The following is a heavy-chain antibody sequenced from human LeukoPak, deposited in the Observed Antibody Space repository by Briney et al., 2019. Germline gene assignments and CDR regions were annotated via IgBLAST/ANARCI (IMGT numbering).Heavy chain of an antibody. Sequence: GRSLRLSCAASGFTFSSYGMHWVRQAPGKGLEWVAFIRYDGSTKYYADSVKGRFTVYRDNSKNTLELQMNSLRAEDTALNSCAKDMVVIVPGALGYWGQVTLVTVSS. CDR3: AKDMVVIVPGALGY. V-gene: IGHV3-30*02. CDR1: GFTFSSYG. D-gene: IGHD2-2*01. J-gene: IGHJ4*02. CDR2: IRYDGSTK.